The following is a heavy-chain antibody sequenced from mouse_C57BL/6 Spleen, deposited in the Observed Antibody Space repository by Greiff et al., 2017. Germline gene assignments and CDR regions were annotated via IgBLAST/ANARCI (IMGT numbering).Heavy chain of an antibody. V-gene: IGHV5-17*01. J-gene: IGHJ1*03. Sequence: EVQLVESGGGLVKPGGSLKLSCAASGFTFSDYGMHWVRQAPEKGLEWVAYISSGSSTIYYADTVKGRFTISRDNAKNTLFLQMTSLRSEDTAMYYCAITEGWYFDVWGTGTTVTVSS. CDR1: GFTFSDYG. D-gene: IGHD1-1*01. CDR2: ISSGSSTI. CDR3: AITEGWYFDV.